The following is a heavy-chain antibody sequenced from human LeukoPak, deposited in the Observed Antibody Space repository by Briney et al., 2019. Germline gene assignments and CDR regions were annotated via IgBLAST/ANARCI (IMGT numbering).Heavy chain of an antibody. CDR2: IFYSGST. D-gene: IGHD2-2*01. CDR1: GGSISSYY. J-gene: IGHJ4*02. Sequence: SETLSLTCTVSGGSISSYYWSWIRQPPGKGLEWIEFIFYSGSTNYNPSLKSRVTISVDTSRNQFSLKLSSVTAADTAIYYCARVDCISTSCPADYWGQGTLVTVSS. CDR3: ARVDCISTSCPADY. V-gene: IGHV4-59*01.